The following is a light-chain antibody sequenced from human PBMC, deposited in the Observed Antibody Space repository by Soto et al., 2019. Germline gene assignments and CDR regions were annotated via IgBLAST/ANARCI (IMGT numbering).Light chain of an antibody. J-gene: IGKJ5*01. CDR2: AAS. Sequence: IVLTQSPGTLSLSPGERATLSCRASQSVSSGSLAWYQQKPGQAPRLLIYAASSRATGIPDRFSGSGSGTYFTLTISRVEPEEFAVYYCQQYGRSPSTFGQGTRLEIK. CDR1: QSVSSGS. V-gene: IGKV3-20*01. CDR3: QQYGRSPST.